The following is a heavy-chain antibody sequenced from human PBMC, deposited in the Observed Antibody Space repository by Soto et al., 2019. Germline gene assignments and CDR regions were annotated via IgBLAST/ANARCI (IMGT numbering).Heavy chain of an antibody. CDR1: GGSFSGYY. CDR3: ARGSRYGDYDY. CDR2: INHSGST. Sequence: PEETLSLTCAVYGGSFSGYYWSWIRQPPGKGLEWIGEINHSGSTNYNPSLKSRVTISVDTSKNQFSLKLSSVTAADTAVYYCARGSRYGDYDYWGQGTLVTVSS. D-gene: IGHD4-17*01. J-gene: IGHJ4*02. V-gene: IGHV4-34*01.